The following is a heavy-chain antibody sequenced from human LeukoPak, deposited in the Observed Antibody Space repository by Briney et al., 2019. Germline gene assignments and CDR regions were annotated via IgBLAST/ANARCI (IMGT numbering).Heavy chain of an antibody. J-gene: IGHJ4*02. CDR1: GGSISSSSYY. D-gene: IGHD3-10*01. CDR2: ISSSGST. CDR3: ASSPSFITKVFDY. V-gene: IGHV4-61*02. Sequence: SETLSLTCTVSGGSISSSSYYWGWIRQPAGKGLEWIGRISSSGSTNYNPSLKSRVTISVDTSKNQFSLKLSSVTAADTAVYYCASSPSFITKVFDYWGQGTLVTVSS.